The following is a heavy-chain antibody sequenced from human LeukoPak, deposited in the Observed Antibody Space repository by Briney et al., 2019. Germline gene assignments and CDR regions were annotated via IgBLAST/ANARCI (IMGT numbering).Heavy chain of an antibody. CDR3: ARDRRTVVPAAMRENDAFDI. Sequence: SETLSLTCTVSGGSISSSSYYWDWIRQPPGKGLEWIGSIYYSGSTYYNPSLKSRVTISVDTSKNQFSLKLSSVTAADTAVYYCARDRRTVVPAAMRENDAFDIWGQGTMVTVSS. D-gene: IGHD2-2*01. CDR1: GGSISSSSYY. V-gene: IGHV4-39*07. CDR2: IYYSGST. J-gene: IGHJ3*02.